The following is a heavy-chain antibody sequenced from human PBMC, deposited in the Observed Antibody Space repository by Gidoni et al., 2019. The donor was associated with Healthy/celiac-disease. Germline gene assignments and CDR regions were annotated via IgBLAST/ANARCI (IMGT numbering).Heavy chain of an antibody. Sequence: EVQLVESGGGLVQPGGSLRLSCAASGFTFSSYWMHWVRQAPGKGLVWVSRINSDGSSTSYADSVNGRFTISRDNAKNTLYLQMNSLRAEDTAVYYCASSGYSYGNQPLDYWGQGTLVTVSS. J-gene: IGHJ4*02. V-gene: IGHV3-74*01. CDR2: INSDGSST. CDR3: ASSGYSYGNQPLDY. CDR1: GFTFSSYW. D-gene: IGHD5-18*01.